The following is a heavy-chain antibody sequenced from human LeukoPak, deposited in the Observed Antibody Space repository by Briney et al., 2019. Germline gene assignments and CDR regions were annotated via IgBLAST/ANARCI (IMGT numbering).Heavy chain of an antibody. J-gene: IGHJ4*01. Sequence: GGSLRLSCAASGFTFSSYAMSWVRQAPGKGLVWISRISTGGSFTNYADSVKGRFSISRDNAKNTLYLQMNSLRVEDTAVYFCARGSSARFIGPEYWGHGTLVTVSS. CDR1: GFTFSSYA. V-gene: IGHV3-74*01. CDR2: ISTGGSFT. CDR3: ARGSSARFIGPEY. D-gene: IGHD1-26*01.